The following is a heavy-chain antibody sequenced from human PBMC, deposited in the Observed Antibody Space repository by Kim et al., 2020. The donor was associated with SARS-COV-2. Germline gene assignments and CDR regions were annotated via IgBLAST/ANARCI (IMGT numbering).Heavy chain of an antibody. J-gene: IGHJ3*02. CDR3: ARDLPYCGGDCYERTDAFDI. V-gene: IGHV3-30*07. D-gene: IGHD2-21*01. Sequence: RFTISGDNSKNTLYLQMNSLRAEDTAVYYCARDLPYCGGDCYERTDAFDIWGQGTMVTVSS.